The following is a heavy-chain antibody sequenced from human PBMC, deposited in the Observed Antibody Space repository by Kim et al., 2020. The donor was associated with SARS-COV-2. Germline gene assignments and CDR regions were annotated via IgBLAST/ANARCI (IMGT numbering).Heavy chain of an antibody. CDR3: ARDLYSSSPPATRDYGMDV. Sequence: ASVKVSCKASGYTFTSYAMHWVRQAPGQRLEWMGWINAGNGNTKYSQKFQGRVTITRDTSASTAYMELSSLRSEDTAVYYCARDLYSSSPPATRDYGMDVWGQGATVTVSS. V-gene: IGHV1-3*01. J-gene: IGHJ6*02. CDR1: GYTFTSYA. D-gene: IGHD6-13*01. CDR2: INAGNGNT.